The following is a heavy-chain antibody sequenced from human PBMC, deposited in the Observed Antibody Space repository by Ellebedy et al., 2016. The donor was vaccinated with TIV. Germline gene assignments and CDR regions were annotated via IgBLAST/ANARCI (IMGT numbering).Heavy chain of an antibody. CDR3: ARHLVYADSEIDF. V-gene: IGHV5-51*01. J-gene: IGHJ4*02. CDR1: AYAFTDYW. Sequence: GESLKISCTASAYAFTDYWIGWVRQMPGKGLESMGTLYPGDSDTRYSPSFEGQVTISVDKSVTTAYVEWSSLKASDTAMYYCARHLVYADSEIDFWGQGTLVTVSS. D-gene: IGHD4-17*01. CDR2: LYPGDSDT.